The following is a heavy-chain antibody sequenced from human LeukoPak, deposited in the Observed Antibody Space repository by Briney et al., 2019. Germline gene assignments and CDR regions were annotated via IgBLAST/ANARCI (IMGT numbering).Heavy chain of an antibody. V-gene: IGHV3-23*01. D-gene: IGHD4-23*01. Sequence: PGESLRLSCAASGFTFSSYAMSWVRQAPGKGLEWVSAISGSGGSTYYADSVKGRFTISRDNSKNTLYLQMNSLRAEDTAVYYCANTGGNWGSVLDYWGQGTLVTVSS. J-gene: IGHJ4*02. CDR2: ISGSGGST. CDR3: ANTGGNWGSVLDY. CDR1: GFTFSSYA.